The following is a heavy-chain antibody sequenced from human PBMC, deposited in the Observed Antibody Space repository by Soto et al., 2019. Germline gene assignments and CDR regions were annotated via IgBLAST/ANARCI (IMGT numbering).Heavy chain of an antibody. CDR1: GFNVMSYW. CDR2: VKEDGSEL. Sequence: GESLKISCAVSGFNVMSYWMSWVRQAPGKVLEWVASVKEDGSELYYLHSVRGRFSISRDSAGNALHLTMNYLSAEDTGVYFCARDIGFDYVNWGQGXPVTVYS. D-gene: IGHD3-16*01. CDR3: ARDIGFDYVN. V-gene: IGHV3-7*01. J-gene: IGHJ4*02.